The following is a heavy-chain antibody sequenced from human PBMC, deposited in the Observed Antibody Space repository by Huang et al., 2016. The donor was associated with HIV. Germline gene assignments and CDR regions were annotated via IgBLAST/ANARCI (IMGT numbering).Heavy chain of an antibody. D-gene: IGHD6-13*01. J-gene: IGHJ2*01. Sequence: QVQLVGYGGGVVQPGRSLRLSCVASGFTFSNYAIHWVRQAPGKGLEWVALRSDDGSNKYYADSVKGRFTISRDNSKNTVYLQMNSLRAEDMAVYYCARDDSSWYIVGGPLDLWGRGTLVTVSS. CDR1: GFTFSNYA. CDR2: RSDDGSNK. V-gene: IGHV3-30-3*01. CDR3: ARDDSSWYIVGGPLDL.